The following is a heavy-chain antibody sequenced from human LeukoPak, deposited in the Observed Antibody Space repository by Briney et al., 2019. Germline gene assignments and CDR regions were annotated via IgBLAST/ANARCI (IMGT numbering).Heavy chain of an antibody. CDR1: GYTFTSYG. CDR3: ARDVLPSYYYGSGSYYRLAFDI. J-gene: IGHJ3*02. Sequence: GASVKVSCKASGYTFTSYGISWVRQAPGQGLEWMGWISAYNGNTNYAQKLQGRVTMTTDTSTSTAYMELRSLRSDDTAVYYCARDVLPSYYYGSGSYYRLAFDIWGQGTMVTVSS. D-gene: IGHD3-10*01. V-gene: IGHV1-18*01. CDR2: ISAYNGNT.